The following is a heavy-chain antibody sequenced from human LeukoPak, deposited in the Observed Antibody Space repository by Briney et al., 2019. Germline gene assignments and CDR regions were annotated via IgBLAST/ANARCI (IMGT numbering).Heavy chain of an antibody. V-gene: IGHV1-69*05. D-gene: IGHD6-6*01. J-gene: IGHJ4*02. CDR2: IIPIFGTA. CDR3: ASGSPSKAARLLFDY. CDR1: GGTFSSYA. Sequence: SVKVSCKASGGTFSSYAISWVRQAPGQGLEWMGRIIPIFGTANYAQKFQGRVTITTDESTSTAYMELSSLRSEDTAVYYCASGSPSKAARLLFDYWGQGTLVTVSS.